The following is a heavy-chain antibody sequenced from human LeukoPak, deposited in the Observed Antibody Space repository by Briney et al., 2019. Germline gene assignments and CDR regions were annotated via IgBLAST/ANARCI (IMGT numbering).Heavy chain of an antibody. CDR2: INSDGSST. V-gene: IGHV3-74*01. J-gene: IGHJ3*02. D-gene: IGHD1-7*01. CDR3: ARGNYPAAFDI. CDR1: GFTFSSYW. Sequence: GGSLRLSCVASGFTFSSYWMHWVRQAPGKGLVWVSHINSDGSSTSYADSVKGRFTISRDNAKNTLYLQMNSLRAEDTAVYYCARGNYPAAFDIWGQGTMVTVSS.